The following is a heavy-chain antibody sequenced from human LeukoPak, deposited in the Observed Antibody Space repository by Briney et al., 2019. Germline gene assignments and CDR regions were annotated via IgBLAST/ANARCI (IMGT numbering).Heavy chain of an antibody. J-gene: IGHJ4*02. Sequence: HPGGSLRLSCAASGFTFSTYWMSWVRQAPGKGLEWVANIKQDGSDKFYVDSVKGRFTISRDNAKNSMYLQTNSLRAEDTAVYYCARVLPVASRDYWGQGTLVTVSS. D-gene: IGHD2-2*01. CDR3: ARVLPVASRDY. V-gene: IGHV3-7*01. CDR2: IKQDGSDK. CDR1: GFTFSTYW.